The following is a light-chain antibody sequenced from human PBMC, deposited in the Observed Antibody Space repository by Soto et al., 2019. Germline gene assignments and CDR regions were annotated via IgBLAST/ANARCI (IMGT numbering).Light chain of an antibody. CDR3: QQFFHAPT. J-gene: IGKJ1*01. V-gene: IGKV4-1*01. CDR2: WAS. CDR1: QSVLFVSNNKNF. Sequence: VLTQSPDTLAVSLGVRATIHCRSNQSVLFVSNNKNFLAWYQQKPGQPPKLFLNWASTRESGVPDRFIGGGSGTEFTLTISSLHAEDVAVYYCQQFFHAPTFGQGTKVDIK.